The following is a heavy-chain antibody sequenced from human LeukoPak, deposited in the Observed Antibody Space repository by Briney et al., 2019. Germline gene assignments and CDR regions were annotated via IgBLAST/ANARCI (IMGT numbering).Heavy chain of an antibody. J-gene: IGHJ4*02. D-gene: IGHD1-14*01. Sequence: GRSLRLSCAASGFTSSSYGMHWVRQAPGKGLEWVAVISYDGSNKYYADSVKGRFTISRDNSKNTLYLQMNSLRAEDTAVYYCAKDPVRKVMDFGNPFDYWGQGTLVTVSS. CDR3: AKDPVRKVMDFGNPFDY. CDR2: ISYDGSNK. V-gene: IGHV3-30*18. CDR1: GFTSSSYG.